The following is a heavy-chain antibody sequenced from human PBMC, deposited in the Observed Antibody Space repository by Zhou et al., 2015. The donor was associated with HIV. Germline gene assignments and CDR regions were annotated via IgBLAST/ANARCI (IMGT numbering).Heavy chain of an antibody. D-gene: IGHD3-10*01. J-gene: IGHJ6*02. CDR1: GGTFSSYA. CDR3: ARDPRGLWFGEHYYYYGMDV. CDR2: IIPIFGTA. V-gene: IGHV1-69*01. Sequence: QVQLVQSGAEVKKPGSSVKVSCKASGGTFSSYAISWVRQAPGQGLEWMGGIIPIFGTANYAQKFQGRVTITADESTSTAYMELSSLRSEDTAVYYCARDPRGLWFGEHYYYYGMDVWGQGDPRSTVSS.